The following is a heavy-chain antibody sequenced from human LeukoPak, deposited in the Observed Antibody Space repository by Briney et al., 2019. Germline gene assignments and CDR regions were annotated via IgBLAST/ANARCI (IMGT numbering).Heavy chain of an antibody. Sequence: ASVKVSCKASGYTFTGYYMHWVRQAPGQGLEWMGRINPNSGGTNYAQKFQGRVTMTRDTSISTAYMELSRLRSDDTAEYYCARDLDPYYYYYYMDVWGKGTTVTVSS. CDR2: INPNSGGT. J-gene: IGHJ6*03. V-gene: IGHV1-2*06. CDR3: ARDLDPYYYYYYMDV. CDR1: GYTFTGYY.